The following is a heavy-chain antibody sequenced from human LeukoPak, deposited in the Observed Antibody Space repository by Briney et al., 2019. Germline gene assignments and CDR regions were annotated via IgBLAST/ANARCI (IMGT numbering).Heavy chain of an antibody. J-gene: IGHJ5*02. CDR2: VYDSGST. V-gene: IGHV4-59*11. Sequence: PSETLSLTCTVSGGSISGHYWSWVRQPPGKRLEWIGYVYDSGSTNYNPSLSSRVTISLDTSKNQFSLKLTSVTAADTAVYYCARLSGKWTWAQGTLVTVSS. CDR3: ARLSGKWT. D-gene: IGHD1-26*01. CDR1: GGSISGHY.